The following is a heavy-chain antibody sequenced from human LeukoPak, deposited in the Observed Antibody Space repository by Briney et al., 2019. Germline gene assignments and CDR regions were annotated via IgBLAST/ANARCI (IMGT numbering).Heavy chain of an antibody. CDR3: ALLREQWLTLDY. V-gene: IGHV1-69*02. CDR1: GGTFSSYT. J-gene: IGHJ4*02. D-gene: IGHD6-19*01. CDR2: IIPILGIA. Sequence: ASVKVSCKASGGTFSSYTISWVRQAPGQGLEWMGRIIPILGIANYAQKFQGRVTITADKSTSTAYMELSSLRSEDTAVYYCALLREQWLTLDYWGQGTLVTVSS.